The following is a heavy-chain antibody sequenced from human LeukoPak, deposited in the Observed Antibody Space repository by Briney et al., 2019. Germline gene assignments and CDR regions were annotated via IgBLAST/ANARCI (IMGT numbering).Heavy chain of an antibody. V-gene: IGHV4-59*12. Sequence: SETLSLTCTVSGGSINNYYWNWIRQPPGKGLEWIGNIFYSGSTYYGPSLKSRLTISLDTSRNQFSLKLNSVTAADTAVYYCAKSNGYGLVDIWGQGTMVTVSS. CDR3: AKSNGYGLVDI. J-gene: IGHJ3*02. D-gene: IGHD3-10*01. CDR2: IFYSGST. CDR1: GGSINNYY.